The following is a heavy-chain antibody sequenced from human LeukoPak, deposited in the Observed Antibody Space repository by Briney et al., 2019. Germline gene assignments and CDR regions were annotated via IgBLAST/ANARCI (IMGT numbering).Heavy chain of an antibody. J-gene: IGHJ5*02. CDR1: GFTFSNYG. CDR2: ISYDSEGD. D-gene: IGHD2-8*01. V-gene: IGHV3-30*18. CDR3: AKALFRGYCTNGVCLGNNWFDP. Sequence: PGRSLRLSCVTSGFTFSNYGMHWVRQLPGKGLEWVAVISYDSEGDYHVDSVKGRFTISRDNSKNTLYLQMNSLRAEDTAVYYCAKALFRGYCTNGVCLGNNWFDPWGQGTLVTVSS.